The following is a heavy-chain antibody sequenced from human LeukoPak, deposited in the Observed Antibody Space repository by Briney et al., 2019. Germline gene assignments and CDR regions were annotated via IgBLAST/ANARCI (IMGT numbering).Heavy chain of an antibody. V-gene: IGHV1-2*02. CDR2: INSNSGGT. CDR3: ARALWGPLNWFDP. CDR1: GYTFTGYY. D-gene: IGHD3-10*01. J-gene: IGHJ5*02. Sequence: ASVKVSCKASGYTFTGYYMHWVRQAPGQGLEWMGWINSNSGGTNYAQKFQGRVTMTTDTSTSTAYMELRSLRSDDTAVYYCARALWGPLNWFDPWGQGTLVTVSS.